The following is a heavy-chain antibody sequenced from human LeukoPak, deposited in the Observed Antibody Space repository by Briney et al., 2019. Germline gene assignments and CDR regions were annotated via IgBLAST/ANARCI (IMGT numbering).Heavy chain of an antibody. CDR2: IYTSGST. CDR3: ARDGHYYDSSGSYYYYYYMDV. D-gene: IGHD3-22*01. CDR1: GDSISNYY. Sequence: SETLSLTCTVSGDSISNYYWTWIRQPAGKGLEWIGRIYTSGSTNYNPSLKSRVTMSVDTPKNQFSLKLSSVTAADTAVYYCARDGHYYDSSGSYYYYYYMDVWGKGTTVTVSS. J-gene: IGHJ6*03. V-gene: IGHV4-4*07.